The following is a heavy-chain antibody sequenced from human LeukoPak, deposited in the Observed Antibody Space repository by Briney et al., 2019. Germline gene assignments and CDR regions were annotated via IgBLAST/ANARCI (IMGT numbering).Heavy chain of an antibody. CDR2: IIPIFGTA. CDR3: ARGLVMIVVVPYYYGMDV. V-gene: IGHV1-69*13. J-gene: IGHJ6*02. Sequence: ASVKVSCKASGGTFSSYAISWVRQAPGQGLEWMGGIIPIFGTANYAQKFQGRVTITADESTSTAYMELSSLRSEDTAVYYCARGLVMIVVVPYYYGMDVWGQGTTVTVSS. D-gene: IGHD3-22*01. CDR1: GGTFSSYA.